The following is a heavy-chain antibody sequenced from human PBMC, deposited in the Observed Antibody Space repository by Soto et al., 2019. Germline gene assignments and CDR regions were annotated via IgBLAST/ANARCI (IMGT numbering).Heavy chain of an antibody. D-gene: IGHD6-13*01. CDR2: ISSYNGKI. CDR1: GYTFTSCG. V-gene: IGHV1-18*04. CDR3: ARDDSSSWGKADS. Sequence: ASAKVSCKASGYTFTSCGISWVRLAPVQGLGWMGWISSYNGKINYAQKLQGRVTMTTDTSTSTAYMELRSLRSDDTAVYYCARDDSSSWGKADSWGQGTLVNVS. J-gene: IGHJ4*02.